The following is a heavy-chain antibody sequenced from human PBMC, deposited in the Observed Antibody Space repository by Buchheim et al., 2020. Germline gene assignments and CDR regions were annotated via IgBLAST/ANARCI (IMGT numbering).Heavy chain of an antibody. CDR3: AKDQRWVGGSCYRYYYGMDV. Sequence: EVQLLESGGGLVQPGGSLRLSCAASGFTFSTYAMSWVRQAPGKGLEWVSSISGSGDSTFYADSVKGRFTISRDNSKNTLYLQMNSLRAEDTAVYSCAKDQRWVGGSCYRYYYGMDVWGQGTT. CDR1: GFTFSTYA. J-gene: IGHJ6*01. D-gene: IGHD2-15*01. V-gene: IGHV3-23*01. CDR2: ISGSGDST.